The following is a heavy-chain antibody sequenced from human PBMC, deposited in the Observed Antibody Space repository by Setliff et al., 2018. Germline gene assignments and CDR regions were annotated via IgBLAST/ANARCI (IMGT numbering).Heavy chain of an antibody. CDR2: FDPEDGET. J-gene: IGHJ4*02. Sequence: GASVKVSCKVSGYTLTELSMHWMRQAPGKGIEWMGGFDPEDGETIYAQKFQGRVPMTEDTSTDTAYMELSSLRSEDTAVYYCATLAFTYYYDSSGYYPHDYWGQGTLVTVSS. CDR3: ATLAFTYYYDSSGYYPHDY. V-gene: IGHV1-24*01. D-gene: IGHD3-22*01. CDR1: GYTLTELS.